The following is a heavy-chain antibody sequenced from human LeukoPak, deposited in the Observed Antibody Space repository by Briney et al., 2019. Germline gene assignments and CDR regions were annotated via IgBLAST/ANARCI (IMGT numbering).Heavy chain of an antibody. CDR3: ARQWFGELFSDY. CDR2: IYHSGST. V-gene: IGHV4-38-2*02. D-gene: IGHD3-10*01. J-gene: IGHJ4*02. CDR1: GYSISSGYY. Sequence: SETLSLTCTVSGYSISSGYYWGWIWQPPVKGLEWIGSIYHSGSTYYNPPLKSRVTVSVDTSKNQFSLKLSSVTAADTAVYYCARQWFGELFSDYWGQGTLVTVSS.